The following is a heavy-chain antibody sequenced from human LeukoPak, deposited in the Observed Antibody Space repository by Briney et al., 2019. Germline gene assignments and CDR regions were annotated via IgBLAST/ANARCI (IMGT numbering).Heavy chain of an antibody. CDR2: INHSGST. Sequence: NSSETLSLTCAVYGGSFSGYYWSWIRQPPGKGLEWIGEINHSGSTNYNPSLKSRVTISVDTSKNQFSLKLSSVTAADTAVYCCARGRSRWNWFDPWGQGTLVTVSS. CDR1: GGSFSGYY. D-gene: IGHD6-13*01. CDR3: ARGRSRWNWFDP. J-gene: IGHJ5*02. V-gene: IGHV4-34*01.